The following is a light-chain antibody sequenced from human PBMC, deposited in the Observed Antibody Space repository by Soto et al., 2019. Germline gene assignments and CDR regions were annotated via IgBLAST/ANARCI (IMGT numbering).Light chain of an antibody. V-gene: IGKV3-20*01. J-gene: IGKJ3*01. CDR1: QSFSTSY. CDR2: NTF. CDR3: QQYGGSPFT. Sequence: EIVLTQSPGTLSLSPGDRATLSCRASQSFSTSYLAWYQHKPGQAPRLLIYNTFTRATGIPDRFSGSGSGTDFTLTISRLEPEDFAVYYCQQYGGSPFTFGPVTKVDIK.